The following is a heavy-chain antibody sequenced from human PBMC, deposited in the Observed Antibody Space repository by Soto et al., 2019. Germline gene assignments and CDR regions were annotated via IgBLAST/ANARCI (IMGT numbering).Heavy chain of an antibody. Sequence: QVQLVQSGAEVKKPGASVKVSCKASGYTFTSYGISWVRQAPGQGLEWMGWISAYNGNTNYAQKLQGRVTMTTDTSTSTAYMELRSLRSDDTDVYYCAREMTTVTTPPTQDYRGQGTLVTVSS. V-gene: IGHV1-18*04. CDR2: ISAYNGNT. CDR3: AREMTTVTTPPTQDY. CDR1: GYTFTSYG. J-gene: IGHJ4*02. D-gene: IGHD4-17*01.